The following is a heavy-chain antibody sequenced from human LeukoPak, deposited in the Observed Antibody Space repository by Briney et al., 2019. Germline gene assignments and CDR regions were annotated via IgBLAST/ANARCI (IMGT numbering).Heavy chain of an antibody. V-gene: IGHV5-51*01. CDR3: ASRTGSYYPFDS. CDR1: GYSFSNYY. D-gene: IGHD1-26*01. CDR2: MYPGGSDI. Sequence: GESLKISCKGSGYSFSNYYIDWVRQMPGKGLEWMGVMYPGGSDIRYSPSFQGQVTISADKSIDTAYLQWSSLKTSDSAVYYCASRTGSYYPFDSWGKGTLVTVSS. J-gene: IGHJ4*02.